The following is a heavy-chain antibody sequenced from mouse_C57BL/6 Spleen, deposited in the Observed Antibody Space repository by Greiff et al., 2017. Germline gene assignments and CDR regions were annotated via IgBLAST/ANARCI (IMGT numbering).Heavy chain of an antibody. J-gene: IGHJ3*01. CDR3: ARDYEAY. CDR2: IDPANGNT. CDR1: GFNIKNTY. Sequence: VQLQQSVAELVRPGASVKLSCTASGFNIKNTYMPWVKQRPEQGLEWIGRIDPANGNTKYAPKFQGKATITADTSSNTAYLQLSSLTSEDTAIYYCARDYEAYWGQGTLVTVSA. D-gene: IGHD2-4*01. V-gene: IGHV14-3*01.